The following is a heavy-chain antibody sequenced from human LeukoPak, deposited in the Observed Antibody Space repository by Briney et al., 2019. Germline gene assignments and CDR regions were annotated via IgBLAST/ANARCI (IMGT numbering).Heavy chain of an antibody. CDR3: AGGGPHSASLPLDY. V-gene: IGHV1-24*01. CDR2: FDPEDGET. D-gene: IGHD2-15*01. J-gene: IGHJ4*02. Sequence: ASVKVSCKVSGYTLTEISMHWLRQAPGKGLEWMGGFDPEDGETIYAQKFQGRVTMTEDTSTDTAYMELSSLRSEDTAVYYCAGGGPHSASLPLDYWGQGTLVTVSS. CDR1: GYTLTEIS.